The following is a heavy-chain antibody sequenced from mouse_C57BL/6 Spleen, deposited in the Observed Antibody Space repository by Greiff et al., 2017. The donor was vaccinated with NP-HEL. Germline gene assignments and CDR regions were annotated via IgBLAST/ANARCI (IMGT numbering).Heavy chain of an antibody. J-gene: IGHJ1*03. CDR1: GFNIKNTY. V-gene: IGHV14-3*01. Sequence: VQLQQSVAELVRPGASVKLSCTASGFNIKNTYMHWVKQRPEQGLEWIGRIDPANGNTKYAPKFQGKATITADTSSNTAYLQLSSLTSEDTAIYSGASSLLRSGYFDVWGTGTTVTVSS. CDR3: ASSLLRSGYFDV. CDR2: IDPANGNT. D-gene: IGHD1-2*01.